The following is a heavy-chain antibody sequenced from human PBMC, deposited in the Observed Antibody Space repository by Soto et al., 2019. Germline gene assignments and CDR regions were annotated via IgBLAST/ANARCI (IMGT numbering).Heavy chain of an antibody. D-gene: IGHD6-25*01. CDR2: MYWDDDK. Sequence: QITLKESGPPLVKPTQTLTLTCTFSDFSLSTTGVVVGWVRHPPGQALEWLALMYWDDDKRYSPFLKSGLTHTKDTPRSQAALTTTNMDPVDKATDYCLHSHQRLLYYFDYWGQGTLVTVSS. J-gene: IGHJ4*02. V-gene: IGHV2-5*02. CDR3: LHSHQRLLYYFDY. CDR1: DFSLSTTGVV.